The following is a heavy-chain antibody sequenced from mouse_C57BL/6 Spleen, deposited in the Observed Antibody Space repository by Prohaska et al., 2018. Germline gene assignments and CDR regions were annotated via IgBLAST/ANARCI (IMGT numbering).Heavy chain of an antibody. Sequence: EVKLLQSGGGLVQPGGSLKLSCAASGIDFSRYCMTWIRRAPGKGLEWIVVINPDSRTINYAPFLKDKFIISRDNAKNTLFLQMSKVRSEDTSLYYCARLLGDYWGQGTSVTVSS. CDR2: INPDSRTI. CDR3: ARLLGDY. V-gene: IGHV4-1*01. CDR1: GIDFSRYC. J-gene: IGHJ4*01.